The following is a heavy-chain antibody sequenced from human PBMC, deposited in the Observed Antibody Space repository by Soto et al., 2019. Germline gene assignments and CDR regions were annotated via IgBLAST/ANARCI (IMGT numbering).Heavy chain of an antibody. CDR3: ARAVAGTWRYYYYMDV. CDR1: GDSVSSNSAA. CDR2: TYYRSKWYN. J-gene: IGHJ6*03. V-gene: IGHV6-1*01. D-gene: IGHD6-19*01. Sequence: SQTLSLTCAISGDSVSSNSAAWNWIRQSPSRGLEWLGRTYYRSKWYNDYAVSVKSRITINPDTSKNQFYLQLNSVTPEDTAVYYCARAVAGTWRYYYYMDVWGKGTTVTVSS.